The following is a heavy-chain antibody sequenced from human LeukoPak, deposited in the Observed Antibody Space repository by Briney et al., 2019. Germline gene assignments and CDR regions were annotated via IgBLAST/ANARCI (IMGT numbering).Heavy chain of an antibody. CDR3: VSGSYYS. Sequence: SETLSLTCTVSGGSISSSGYYWGWIRQPPGKGLEWIGSIYYSGSTYYNPSLKSRVTISVDTSKNQFSLKLSSVTAADTAVYYCVSGSYYSWGQGTLVTVSS. D-gene: IGHD3-10*01. V-gene: IGHV4-39*01. CDR1: GGSISSSGYY. J-gene: IGHJ1*01. CDR2: IYYSGST.